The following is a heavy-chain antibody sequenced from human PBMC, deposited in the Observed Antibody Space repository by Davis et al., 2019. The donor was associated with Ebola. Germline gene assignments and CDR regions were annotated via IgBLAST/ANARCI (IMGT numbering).Heavy chain of an antibody. CDR3: AGGFLWFGELAAFDI. D-gene: IGHD3-10*01. Sequence: PGGSLRLSCTVSGGSISSYYWSWIRQPPGKGLEWIGYIYYSGSTNYNPSLKSRVTISVDTSKNQFSLKLSSVTAADTAVYYCAGGFLWFGELAAFDIWGQGTMVTVSS. CDR1: GGSISSYY. CDR2: IYYSGST. V-gene: IGHV4-59*01. J-gene: IGHJ3*02.